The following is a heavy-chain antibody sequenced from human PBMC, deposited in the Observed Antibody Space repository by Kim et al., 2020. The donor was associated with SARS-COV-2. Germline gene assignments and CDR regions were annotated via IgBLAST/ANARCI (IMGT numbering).Heavy chain of an antibody. CDR2: IYYSGST. J-gene: IGHJ3*02. V-gene: IGHV4-59*13. CDR3: ARASDLIVVVPAASDAFDI. CDR1: GGSISSYY. D-gene: IGHD2-2*01. Sequence: SETLSLTCTVSGGSISSYYWSWIRQPPGKGLEWIGYIYYSGSTNYNPSLKSRVTISVDTSKNQFSLKLSSVTAADTAVYYCARASDLIVVVPAASDAFDIWGQGTMVTVSS.